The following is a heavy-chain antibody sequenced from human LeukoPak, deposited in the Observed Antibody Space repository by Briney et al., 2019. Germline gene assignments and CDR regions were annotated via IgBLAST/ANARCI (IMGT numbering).Heavy chain of an antibody. CDR1: GFTFSSYA. CDR3: AKDSSSSWYRGYFDY. V-gene: IGHV3-23*01. CDR2: ISGSGGST. J-gene: IGHJ4*02. Sequence: GGSLRLSCVASGFTFSSYAMSWVRQAPGKGLEWVSAISGSGGSTYYADSVKGRFTISRDNSKNTLYLQMNSLRAEDTAVYYCAKDSSSSWYRGYFDYWGQETLVTVSS. D-gene: IGHD6-13*01.